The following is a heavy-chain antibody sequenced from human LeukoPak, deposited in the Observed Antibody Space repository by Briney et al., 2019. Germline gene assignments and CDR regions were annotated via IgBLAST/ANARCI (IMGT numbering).Heavy chain of an antibody. CDR2: IYHSGST. Sequence: SETLSLTCAVSGYSISSGYYWGWIRQPPGKGLEWIGSIYHSGSTYYNPSLKSRVTISVDTSKNQFSLKLSSVTAADTAVYYCARGGGIVVVPAAYDYWGQGTLVTVSS. V-gene: IGHV4-38-2*01. D-gene: IGHD2-2*01. J-gene: IGHJ4*02. CDR1: GYSISSGYY. CDR3: ARGGGIVVVPAAYDY.